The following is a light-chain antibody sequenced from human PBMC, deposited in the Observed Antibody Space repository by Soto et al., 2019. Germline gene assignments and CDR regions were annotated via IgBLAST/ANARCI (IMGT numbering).Light chain of an antibody. CDR2: DVS. V-gene: IGLV2-11*01. CDR1: SSDVGGYKY. Sequence: QSALTQPRSVSGSPGKSVIISCTGTSSDVGGYKYVSWYQQHPGKAPKLVIYDVSERPSGVPDRFSGSKSGNTASLTISGLQAEDEADYHFCSYAGSSVWVFGGGTKLTVL. J-gene: IGLJ3*02. CDR3: CSYAGSSVWV.